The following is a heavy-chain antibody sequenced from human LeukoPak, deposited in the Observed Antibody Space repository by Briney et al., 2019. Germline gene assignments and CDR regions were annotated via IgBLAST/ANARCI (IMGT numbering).Heavy chain of an antibody. V-gene: IGHV1-8*01. CDR1: GYTFTSYD. D-gene: IGHD3-10*01. Sequence: GASVKVSCKASGYTFTSYDINWVRQATGQGLEWMGRMNPNSGNTGYAQKFQGRVTMTRNTSISTAYMELSSLRSEDTAVYYCARFGTGLYYYYYGMDVWGQGATVTVSS. CDR3: ARFGTGLYYYYYGMDV. CDR2: MNPNSGNT. J-gene: IGHJ6*02.